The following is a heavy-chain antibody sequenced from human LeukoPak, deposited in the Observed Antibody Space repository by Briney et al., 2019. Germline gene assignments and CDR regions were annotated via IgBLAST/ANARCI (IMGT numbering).Heavy chain of an antibody. CDR3: TKGISYWYFDL. Sequence: GRSLRLSCAASGFTLNDYAMHWVRQAPGKGLEWVSGISWNSVTKGYADSVKGRFTISRDNTKNSLYLQMNSLRPEDTAFYFCTKGISYWYFDLWGRGTLVTVSS. V-gene: IGHV3-9*01. J-gene: IGHJ2*01. CDR2: ISWNSVTK. CDR1: GFTLNDYA.